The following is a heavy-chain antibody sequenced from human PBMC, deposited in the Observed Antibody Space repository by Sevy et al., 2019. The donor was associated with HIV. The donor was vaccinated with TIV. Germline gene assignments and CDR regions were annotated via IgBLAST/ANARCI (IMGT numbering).Heavy chain of an antibody. V-gene: IGHV3-7*04. J-gene: IGHJ4*02. CDR1: GFTFTDHW. CDR3: ARGAGNAVC. Sequence: GGSLRLSCVASGFTFTDHWMTWLRQAPGKGLEWVANIKPDGSEIYYVASVKGRFTISRDNAKNSLYLQMNSVRVEDSAVYYCARGAGNAVCRGQGTLVTVSS. D-gene: IGHD2-8*01. CDR2: IKPDGSEI.